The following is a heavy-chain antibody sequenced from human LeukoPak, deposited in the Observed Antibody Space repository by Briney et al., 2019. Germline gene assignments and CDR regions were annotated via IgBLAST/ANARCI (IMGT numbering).Heavy chain of an antibody. J-gene: IGHJ1*01. Sequence: GGSLRLSCAASGFTFSSYSMNWVRQAPGKGLEWVSSISSSSSYIYYADSVKGRFTISRDNSKNTQSLQMNSLRAEDTAVYYCAKDDDWGRYKHWGQGTLVTVSS. CDR1: GFTFSSYS. CDR3: AKDDDWGRYKH. V-gene: IGHV3-21*04. CDR2: ISSSSSYI. D-gene: IGHD3-16*01.